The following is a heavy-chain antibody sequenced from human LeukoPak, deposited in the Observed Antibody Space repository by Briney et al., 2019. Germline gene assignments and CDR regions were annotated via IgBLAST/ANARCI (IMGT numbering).Heavy chain of an antibody. V-gene: IGHV4-30-2*01. J-gene: IGHJ6*04. Sequence: SQTLPLTCAVSGGSIRSGGYLRSLIRPPPGEGLEWIGYIYPSGSPHYNPSPKSRVTISGDRSNNQFSLKLSSVTAGDTAAYYCTRVRGLVGPAAMTDYGMYVWGKGATGTVSS. CDR3: TRVRGLVGPAAMTDYGMYV. CDR1: GGSIRSGGYL. CDR2: IYPSGSP. D-gene: IGHD2-2*01.